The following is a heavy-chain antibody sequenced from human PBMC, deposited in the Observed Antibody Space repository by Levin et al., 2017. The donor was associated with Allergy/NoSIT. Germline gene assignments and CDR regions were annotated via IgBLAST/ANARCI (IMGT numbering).Heavy chain of an antibody. CDR3: ARDRGGGYCSGGSCYSWSFDL. CDR1: GYTFTDYY. J-gene: IGHJ2*01. CDR2: INPNSGGR. D-gene: IGHD2-15*01. Sequence: GASVKVSCKASGYTFTDYYMHWVRQAPGQGPEWMGWINPNSGGRNYAQNFQGRVTMTRDRSITTAYMELSRLRSDDTAVYYCARDRGGGYCSGGSCYSWSFDLWGRGTLVTVSS. V-gene: IGHV1-2*02.